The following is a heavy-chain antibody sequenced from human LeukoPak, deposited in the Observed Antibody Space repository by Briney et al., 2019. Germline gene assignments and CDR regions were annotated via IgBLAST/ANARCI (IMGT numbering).Heavy chain of an antibody. V-gene: IGHV3-23*01. CDR2: ISGSGGST. D-gene: IGHD3-9*01. CDR3: AKIQYDILTGYQYYFDY. Sequence: PGGSLRLSCAASGFTFSSYAMSWVRQAPGKGLEWVSAISGSGGSTYYADSVKGRFTISRDNSKNTLYLQMNSLRAEDTAVYYCAKIQYDILTGYQYYFDYWGQGTLVTVSS. J-gene: IGHJ4*02. CDR1: GFTFSSYA.